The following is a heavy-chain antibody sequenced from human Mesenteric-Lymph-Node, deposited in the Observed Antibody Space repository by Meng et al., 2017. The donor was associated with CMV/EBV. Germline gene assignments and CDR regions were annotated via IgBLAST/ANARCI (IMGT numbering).Heavy chain of an antibody. D-gene: IGHD6-13*01. V-gene: IGHV3-23*03. CDR1: GFTFSSYA. Sequence: GESLKISCAASGFTFSSYAMSWVRQAPGKGLEWVSFIYSGGSSTYYADSVKGRFTISRDDYKNTLYLHMNSLRADDTAVYYCARGAGSSSWYGVEVWTNTNYGMDVWGQGTTVTVSS. CDR2: IYSGGSST. CDR3: ARGAGSSSWYGVEVWTNTNYGMDV. J-gene: IGHJ6*02.